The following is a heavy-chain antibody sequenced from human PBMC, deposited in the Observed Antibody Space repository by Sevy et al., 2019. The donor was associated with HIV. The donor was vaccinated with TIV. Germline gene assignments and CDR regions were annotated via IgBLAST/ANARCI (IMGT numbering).Heavy chain of an antibody. CDR2: ISYDGSDK. Sequence: GGSLRLSCAASGLTFSSYAMHWVRQAPGKGLEWVAVISYDGSDKYFADSVKGRFTISRDNSKNTLFLQMNSLRTEDTAVYYCARGPGVVAVAAPNWFDPWGQGTLVTVSS. V-gene: IGHV3-30*04. J-gene: IGHJ5*02. CDR3: ARGPGVVAVAAPNWFDP. CDR1: GLTFSSYA. D-gene: IGHD2-15*01.